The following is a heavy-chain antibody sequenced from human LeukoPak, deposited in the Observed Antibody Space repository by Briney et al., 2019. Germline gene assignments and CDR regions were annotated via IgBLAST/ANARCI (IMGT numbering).Heavy chain of an antibody. D-gene: IGHD3-16*01. V-gene: IGHV3-30-3*01. CDR1: GFTFSSYA. J-gene: IGHJ4*02. CDR2: ISYDGSNK. Sequence: GGSLRLSCAASGFTFSSYAMHWVRQAPGKGLEWVAVISYDGSNKYYADSVKGRFTISRDNSKNTLYLQMNSLRVEDTAVYYCARDLYADYVWGSFDYWGQGTLVTVSS. CDR3: ARDLYADYVWGSFDY.